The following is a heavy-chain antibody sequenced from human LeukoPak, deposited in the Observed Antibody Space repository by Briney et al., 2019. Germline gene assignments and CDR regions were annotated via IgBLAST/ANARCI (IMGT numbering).Heavy chain of an antibody. CDR1: GFTFSSYA. CDR2: ISSSGDT. J-gene: IGHJ4*02. V-gene: IGHV3-23*01. CDR3: AKDAVGATAYYFDY. Sequence: PGGSLRLSCAASGFTFSSYAMSWVRQAPRKGLEWVSAISSSGDTYYAGSVKGRFTISRDNSKNTLYLQMNSLRAEDTAVYYCAKDAVGATAYYFDYWGQGTLVTVSS. D-gene: IGHD1-26*01.